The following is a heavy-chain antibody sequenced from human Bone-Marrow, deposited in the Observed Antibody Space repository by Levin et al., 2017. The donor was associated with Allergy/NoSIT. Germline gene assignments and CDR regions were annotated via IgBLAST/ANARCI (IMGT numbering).Heavy chain of an antibody. Sequence: GGSLRLSCVASGFTFEDYAMHWVRQGPGKGLEWVSSINWNSGSKGYADSVKGRFTISRDNANNSLYLQMNTLRAEDTALYYCAKDIGALRGVYFFGMDAWGQGTTVTVSS. CDR2: INWNSGSK. J-gene: IGHJ6*02. D-gene: IGHD3-16*01. V-gene: IGHV3-9*01. CDR1: GFTFEDYA. CDR3: AKDIGALRGVYFFGMDA.